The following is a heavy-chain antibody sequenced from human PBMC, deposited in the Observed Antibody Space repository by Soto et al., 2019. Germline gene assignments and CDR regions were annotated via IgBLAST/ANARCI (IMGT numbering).Heavy chain of an antibody. V-gene: IGHV3-48*01. CDR1: GFTFSSYS. Sequence: GGSLRLSCAASGFTFSSYSMNWVRQAPGKGLEWVSYIRRHTSVTAYADSVKGRFTISRDSSKNTLYLQMNSLRAEDTAVYYCAKGNSWSPALVLDIWGQGTMVTVSS. D-gene: IGHD1-7*01. CDR3: AKGNSWSPALVLDI. CDR2: IRRHTSVT. J-gene: IGHJ3*02.